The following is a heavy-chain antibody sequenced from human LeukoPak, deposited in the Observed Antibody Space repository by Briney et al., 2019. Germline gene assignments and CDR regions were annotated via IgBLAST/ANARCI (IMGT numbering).Heavy chain of an antibody. CDR3: ARDCWGTPNGVDGFDI. CDR2: IKQDGSEK. D-gene: IGHD7-27*01. Sequence: GGSLRLSCAASGFTFSTYWMSWVRQAPGKGLEWVANIKQDGSEKKYVDSVKGRFTIFRDSAKKSLFLQMNSLRPEDTAVYYCARDCWGTPNGVDGFDIWGQGTMVTVSS. CDR1: GFTFSTYW. V-gene: IGHV3-7*05. J-gene: IGHJ3*02.